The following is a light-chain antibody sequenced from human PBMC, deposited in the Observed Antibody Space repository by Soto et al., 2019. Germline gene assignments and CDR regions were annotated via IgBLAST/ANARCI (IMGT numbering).Light chain of an antibody. V-gene: IGKV3-20*01. CDR3: QQYGSSPLT. CDR1: QSVSSN. Sequence: EIVMTQSPATLSVSPGERATLYCRASQSVSSNLAWYQRKPGQAPRLLIYGASRRATGIPDRFSGSGSGTDFTLTISSLEPEDFAVYNCQQYGSSPLTFGGGTKVDIK. CDR2: GAS. J-gene: IGKJ4*01.